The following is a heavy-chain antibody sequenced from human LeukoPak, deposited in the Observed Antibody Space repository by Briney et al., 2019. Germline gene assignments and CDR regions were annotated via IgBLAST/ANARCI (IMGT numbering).Heavy chain of an antibody. CDR1: GYTFTSSG. Sequence: GASVKVSCKASGYTFTSSGISWVRQAPGQGLEWMGWISAYNGNTNYAQKLQGRVTMTTDTSTSTAYMELRSLRSDDTAVYYCARGGTIFGVVIPESWFDPWGQGTLVTVSS. CDR2: ISAYNGNT. D-gene: IGHD3-3*01. V-gene: IGHV1-18*01. CDR3: ARGGTIFGVVIPESWFDP. J-gene: IGHJ5*02.